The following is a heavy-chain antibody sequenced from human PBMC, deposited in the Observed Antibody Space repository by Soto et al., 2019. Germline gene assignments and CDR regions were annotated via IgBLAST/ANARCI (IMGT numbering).Heavy chain of an antibody. CDR3: ARQKFTALYYDSSGYFRAHAFDI. V-gene: IGHV5-51*01. CDR1: GYSFTSYW. J-gene: IGHJ3*02. Sequence: PGESLKISCKGSGYSFTSYWIGWVRQMPGKGLEWMGIIYPGDSDTRYSPSFQGQVTISADKSISTAYLQWSSLKASDTAMYYCARQKFTALYYDSSGYFRAHAFDIWGQGTMVTVSS. D-gene: IGHD3-22*01. CDR2: IYPGDSDT.